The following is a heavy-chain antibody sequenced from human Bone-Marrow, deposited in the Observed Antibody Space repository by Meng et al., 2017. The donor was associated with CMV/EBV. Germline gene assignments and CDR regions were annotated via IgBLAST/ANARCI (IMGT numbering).Heavy chain of an antibody. CDR3: ARTILRFWSGYYIICGFDP. V-gene: IGHV3-21*01. Sequence: GESLKISCAASGLDFNTSSMNWVRQAPGKGLEWVSSIDSSGNYIYSADSVKGRFTISRDNRKSSLYLQMNSLGVEDTAVYYCARTILRFWSGYYIICGFDPWGQGNLVNVAS. D-gene: IGHD3-3*01. J-gene: IGHJ5*02. CDR2: IDSSGNYI. CDR1: GLDFNTSS.